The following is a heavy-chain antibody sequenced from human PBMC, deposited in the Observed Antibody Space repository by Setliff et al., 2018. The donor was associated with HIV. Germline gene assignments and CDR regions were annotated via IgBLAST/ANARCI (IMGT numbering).Heavy chain of an antibody. CDR1: GYRFTSYW. J-gene: IGHJ3*01. D-gene: IGHD3-10*01. V-gene: IGHV5-51*01. CDR2: IYPSDSDT. Sequence: GESLKISCKGFGYRFTSYWIGWARHMPGKGLEWMGIIYPSDSDTRYSPSFQGQVTISADKSISTAYLRWSSLQASDTAMYYCARRYKYYYATTGCTFDLWGQGTMVTVSS. CDR3: ARRYKYYYATTGCTFDL.